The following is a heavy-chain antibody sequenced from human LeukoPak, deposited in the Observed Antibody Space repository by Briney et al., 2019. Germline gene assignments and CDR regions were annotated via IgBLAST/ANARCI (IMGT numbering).Heavy chain of an antibody. J-gene: IGHJ4*02. V-gene: IGHV1-2*02. CDR1: GYTFTSYG. D-gene: IGHD3-16*02. CDR3: ARAPPYYDYVWGSYRYNTRFDY. Sequence: ASVKVSCKASGYTFTSYGISWVRQAPGQGLEWMGWINPNSGGTNYAQKFQGRVTMTRATSISTAYMELSRLRSDDTAVYYCARAPPYYDYVWGSYRYNTRFDYWGQGTLVTVSS. CDR2: INPNSGGT.